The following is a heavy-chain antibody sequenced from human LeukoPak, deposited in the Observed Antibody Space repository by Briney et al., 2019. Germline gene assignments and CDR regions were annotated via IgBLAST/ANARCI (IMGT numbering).Heavy chain of an antibody. J-gene: IGHJ4*02. D-gene: IGHD3-22*01. CDR1: CGSISSYY. V-gene: IGHV4-59*01. Sequence: SETLSLTCTVSCGSISSYYWSWIRRPPGKGLEWIGHIYHSGSTNYNPSLKSRVTISVDTSKNQFSLKLSSVTAADTALFYCASLFYYDSSGYSYYFDYWGQGTLVTVSS. CDR3: ASLFYYDSSGYSYYFDY. CDR2: IYHSGST.